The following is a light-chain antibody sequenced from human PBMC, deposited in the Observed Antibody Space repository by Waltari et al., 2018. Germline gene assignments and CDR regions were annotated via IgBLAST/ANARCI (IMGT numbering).Light chain of an antibody. Sequence: SYVVTQPPSVSVAPGETATITCGGDNIGTYSVHWYQQKAGQAPVLVIFYDGDRPSGSPDRFSGSTAGNTATLTISGVEAGDEASYYCHVWHPHVDPGVFGTGTEVTVL. J-gene: IGLJ1*01. V-gene: IGLV3-21*04. CDR3: HVWHPHVDPGV. CDR2: YDG. CDR1: NIGTYS.